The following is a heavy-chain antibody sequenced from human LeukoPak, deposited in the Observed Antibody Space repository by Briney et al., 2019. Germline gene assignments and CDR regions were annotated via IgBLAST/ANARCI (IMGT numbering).Heavy chain of an antibody. Sequence: SETLSLTCTVSGYSISSGYYWGWIRQPPGKGLEWIGSIYHSGSTYYNPSLKSRVTISVDTPKNQFSLKLSSVTAADTAVYYCARTKLGMGVDYWGQGTLVTVSS. V-gene: IGHV4-38-2*02. CDR2: IYHSGST. CDR1: GYSISSGYY. D-gene: IGHD7-27*01. J-gene: IGHJ4*02. CDR3: ARTKLGMGVDY.